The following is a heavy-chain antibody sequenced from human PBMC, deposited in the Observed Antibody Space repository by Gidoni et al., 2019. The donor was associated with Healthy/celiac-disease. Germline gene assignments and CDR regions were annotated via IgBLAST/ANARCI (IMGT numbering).Heavy chain of an antibody. CDR1: GCSISSSIYY. CDR2: SYYSWST. V-gene: IGHV4-39*01. CDR3: ARIALEQLEPNYYYGMDV. J-gene: IGHJ6*02. D-gene: IGHD6-6*01. Sequence: QLQLQESGPGLVKPSATLSPTCTVSGCSISSSIYYWGWIRQPPGKGREWIGSSYYSWSTYYNTSLKSRVTISVDTSKNKFYRKLSPVTAADKAVYYCARIALEQLEPNYYYGMDVWGQGTTVTVSS.